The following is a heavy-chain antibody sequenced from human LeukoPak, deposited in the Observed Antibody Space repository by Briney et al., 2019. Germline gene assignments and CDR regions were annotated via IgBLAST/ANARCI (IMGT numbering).Heavy chain of an antibody. J-gene: IGHJ4*02. CDR2: IIPILGIA. CDR1: GGTFSSYA. Sequence: SVKVSCKASGGTFSSYAISWVRQAPGQGLEWMGRIIPILGIANYAQKFQGRVTITADKSTSTAYMELSSLRSEDTAVYYCATLNYYDSSGYPFDYWGQGTLVTVSS. V-gene: IGHV1-69*04. CDR3: ATLNYYDSSGYPFDY. D-gene: IGHD3-22*01.